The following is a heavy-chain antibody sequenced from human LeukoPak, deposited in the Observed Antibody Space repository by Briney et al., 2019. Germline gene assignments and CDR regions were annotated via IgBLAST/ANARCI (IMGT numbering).Heavy chain of an antibody. J-gene: IGHJ4*02. CDR3: TAGGVYSLLDH. D-gene: IGHD5/OR15-5a*01. CDR2: FDPEGGEA. V-gene: IGHV1-24*01. CDR1: GDTLSELS. Sequence: ASVKVSCKVSGDTLSELSMHWVRQAPGKGLEWMGGFDPEGGEAIYAQKFQGRLTMTEDTSTDTAYMDLRSLRSDDTAVYYCTAGGVYSLLDHWGQGIQVTVSS.